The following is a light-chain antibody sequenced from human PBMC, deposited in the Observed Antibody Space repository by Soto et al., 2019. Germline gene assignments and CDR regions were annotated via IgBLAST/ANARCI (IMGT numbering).Light chain of an antibody. CDR1: SSNIGAGYD. V-gene: IGLV1-40*01. CDR3: QSYDSSLSGLV. CDR2: GNS. J-gene: IGLJ1*01. Sequence: QSVLTQPPSVSGAXGXXXTISCTGSSSNIGAGYDVHWYQQLPGTAPKLLIYGNSNRPSGVPDRFSGSKSGTSASLAITGLQAEDEADYYCQSYDSSLSGLVFGTGTKLTVL.